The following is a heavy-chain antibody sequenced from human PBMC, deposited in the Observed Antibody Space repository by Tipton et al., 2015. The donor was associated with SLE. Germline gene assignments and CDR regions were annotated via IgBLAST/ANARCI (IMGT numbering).Heavy chain of an antibody. CDR3: AREGETMSTDAFDI. CDR1: AYTFTTYS. Sequence: QSGAEVKNPGASVKVSCKASAYTFTTYSISWVRQAPGQGLECMGWMNPNRGNTDYAQKFQGRVTMTRNTSISTAYMELSSLRSEDTAVYYCAREGETMSTDAFDIWGQGTMVTVSS. J-gene: IGHJ3*02. D-gene: IGHD2-2*01. V-gene: IGHV1-8*02. CDR2: MNPNRGNT.